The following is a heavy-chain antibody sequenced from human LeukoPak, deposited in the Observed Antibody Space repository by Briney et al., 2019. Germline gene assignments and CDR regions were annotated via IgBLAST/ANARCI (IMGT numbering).Heavy chain of an antibody. CDR1: GGSISSSRYY. CDR3: ARGDYGAAFDI. Sequence: TPSETLSLTCTVSGGSISSSRYYWGWIRQPPGKGLEWIGSIYYSGSTYYNPALKRRVTISVDTSKNQFSLKLSSVTAADTAVYYCARGDYGAAFDIWGQGTMVTVSS. V-gene: IGHV4-39*01. J-gene: IGHJ3*02. CDR2: IYYSGST. D-gene: IGHD4-17*01.